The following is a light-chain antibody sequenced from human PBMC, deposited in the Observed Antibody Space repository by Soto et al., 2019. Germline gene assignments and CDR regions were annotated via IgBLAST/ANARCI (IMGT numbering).Light chain of an antibody. CDR1: SSDVGGYNY. CDR3: SSYTSSSRV. CDR2: DVS. J-gene: IGLJ3*02. V-gene: IGLV2-14*01. Sequence: QSVLTQPASVSGSPGQSITISCTGNSSDVGGYNYVSWYQQHPGKAPKLMIYDVSNRPSGVSNRFSGSKSGNTASLTISGLQAEDEADYYCSSYTSSSRVFGVGTKVTVL.